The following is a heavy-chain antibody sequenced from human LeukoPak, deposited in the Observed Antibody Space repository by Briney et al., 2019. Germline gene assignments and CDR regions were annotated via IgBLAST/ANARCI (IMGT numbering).Heavy chain of an antibody. CDR1: GFTFSSYA. D-gene: IGHD2-2*01. CDR2: ISYDGSNK. J-gene: IGHJ6*02. CDR3: ARDSRVPAAIYYYYGMDV. Sequence: GGSLRLSCAASGFTFSSYAMHWVRQAPGKGLEWVAVISYDGSNKYYADSVKGRFTTSRDNSKNTLYLQMNSLRAEDTAVYYCARDSRVPAAIYYYYGMDVWGQGTTVTVSS. V-gene: IGHV3-30*04.